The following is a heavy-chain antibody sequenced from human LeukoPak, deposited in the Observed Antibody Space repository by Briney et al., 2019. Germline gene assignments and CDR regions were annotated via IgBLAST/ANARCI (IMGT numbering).Heavy chain of an antibody. CDR1: GGSISSSSW. D-gene: IGHD1-26*01. V-gene: IGHV4-4*02. Sequence: SETLSLTCAVSGGSISSSSWWSWVRQPPGKGLEWIGEIYHSGSTNYNPSLKSRVTISVDKSKNQFSLKLSSVTAADTAVYYCASVSSGSYFRPVSGWFDPWGQGTLVTVSS. CDR3: ASVSSGSYFRPVSGWFDP. CDR2: IYHSGST. J-gene: IGHJ5*02.